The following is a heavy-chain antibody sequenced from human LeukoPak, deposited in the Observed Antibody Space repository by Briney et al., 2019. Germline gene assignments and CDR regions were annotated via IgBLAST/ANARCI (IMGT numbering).Heavy chain of an antibody. D-gene: IGHD3-10*01. CDR2: MYYTRRT. V-gene: IGHV4-31*03. J-gene: IGHJ4*02. CDR1: GDSVTSGGYY. CDR3: ARSGLYYPGSGSFDY. Sequence: SETLSLTCTVSGDSVTSGGYYWNWIRQHPVKGLEWIGYMYYTRRTNYNPSLKSRINISANTSKNQFSLKLKSVTAADTAIYYGARSGLYYPGSGSFDYWGQGALVTVSS.